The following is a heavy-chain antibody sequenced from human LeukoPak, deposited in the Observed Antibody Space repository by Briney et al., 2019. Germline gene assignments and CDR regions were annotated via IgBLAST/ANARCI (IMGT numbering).Heavy chain of an antibody. Sequence: GGSLRLSCAASGFTFSTFSMNWVRQAPGKGLEWVSSISTSSSYIYYADSVKGRFTISRDNAKNSLYLQMNSLRAEDTAVYYCASAYCSSTSCYTAWYFDLWGRGTLVTVSS. D-gene: IGHD2-2*02. CDR3: ASAYCSSTSCYTAWYFDL. CDR2: ISTSSSYI. CDR1: GFTFSTFS. J-gene: IGHJ2*01. V-gene: IGHV3-21*01.